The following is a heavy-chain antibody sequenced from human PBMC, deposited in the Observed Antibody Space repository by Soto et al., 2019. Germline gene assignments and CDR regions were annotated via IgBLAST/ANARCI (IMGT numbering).Heavy chain of an antibody. J-gene: IGHJ4*02. CDR2: IYYSGSA. V-gene: IGHV4-30-4*01. CDR1: GGSISSGDYY. D-gene: IGHD3-16*01. CDR3: ARVRLGVGLEY. Sequence: SETLSLTCTVSGGSISSGDYYWSWIRQPPGKGLEWIGYIYYSGSAYYNPSLKSRVTISVDTSKNQFSLKLSSVTAADTAVYYCARVRLGVGLEYWGQGTLVTVSS.